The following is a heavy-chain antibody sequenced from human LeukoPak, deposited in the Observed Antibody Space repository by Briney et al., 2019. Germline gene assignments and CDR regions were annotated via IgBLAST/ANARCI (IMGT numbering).Heavy chain of an antibody. CDR1: GDTFTTYG. V-gene: IGHV1-18*01. D-gene: IGHD6-6*01. J-gene: IGHJ5*02. CDR3: ARDPKYSSSATNNWFDP. CDR2: ISAYNDNT. Sequence: ASAKVSCKASGDTFTTYGISWVRQAPGQGLEWMGWISAYNDNTNYAPKLQGRVTMTTDTSTSTAYMELRSLRSDDTAVYYCARDPKYSSSATNNWFDPWGQGTLVAVSS.